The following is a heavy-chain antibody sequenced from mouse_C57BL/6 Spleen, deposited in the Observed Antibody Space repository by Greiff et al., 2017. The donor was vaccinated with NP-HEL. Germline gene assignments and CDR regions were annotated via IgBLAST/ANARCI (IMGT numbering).Heavy chain of an antibody. D-gene: IGHD1-1*01. CDR1: GFTFSDYY. CDR3: ARDRNYGSSYDAMDD. Sequence: EVKLVESEGGLVQPGSSMKLSCTASGFTFSDYYMAWVRQVPEKGLEWVANINYDGSSTYYLDSLKSRFIISRDNAKNILYLQMSSLKSEDTATYYCARDRNYGSSYDAMDDWGQGTSVTVSS. V-gene: IGHV5-16*01. J-gene: IGHJ4*01. CDR2: INYDGSST.